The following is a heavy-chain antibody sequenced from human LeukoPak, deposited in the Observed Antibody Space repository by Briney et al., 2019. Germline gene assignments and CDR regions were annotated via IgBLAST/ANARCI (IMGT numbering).Heavy chain of an antibody. D-gene: IGHD4-11*01. V-gene: IGHV6-1*01. J-gene: IGHJ4*02. CDR3: ARAPSHPTVTTLHFDY. CDR1: GDSVSSNSAA. Sequence: SQTLSLTCAISGDSVSSNSAAWNWIRQSPSRGLEWLGRTYYRSKWYNDYAVSVKSRITINPDTSKNQFSLQLNSVTPEDTAVCYCARAPSHPTVTTLHFDYWGQGTLVTVSS. CDR2: TYYRSKWYN.